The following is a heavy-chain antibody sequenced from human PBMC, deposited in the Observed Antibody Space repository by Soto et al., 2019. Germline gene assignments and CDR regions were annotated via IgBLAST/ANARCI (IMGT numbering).Heavy chain of an antibody. CDR1: GGSISSYY. V-gene: IGHV4-59*01. J-gene: IGHJ5*02. CDR3: ARVGYCSGGSCPFLTSWSDP. Sequence: SETLSLTCTVSGGSISSYYWSWIRQPPGKGLEWIGYIYYSGSTNYNPSLKSRVTISVDTSKNQFSLKLSSVTAADTAVYYCARVGYCSGGSCPFLTSWSDPWGQGTLVTVS. D-gene: IGHD2-15*01. CDR2: IYYSGST.